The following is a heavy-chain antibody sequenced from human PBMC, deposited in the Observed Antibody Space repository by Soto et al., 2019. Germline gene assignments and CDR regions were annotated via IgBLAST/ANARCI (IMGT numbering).Heavy chain of an antibody. V-gene: IGHV4-39*01. D-gene: IGHD6-19*01. CDR3: ARLGSSGWYQGSYFDY. J-gene: IGHJ4*02. CDR2: ILYSGST. Sequence: QLQLQESGPGLVKPSETLSLTCIVSGGSITRNNHYWGWIRQSPGKGLEWLGSILYSGSTNYNPSLKCRVTLSVETSKNQFSLKMSSVTAADTALYYCARLGSSGWYQGSYFDYWGQGTVVTVSS. CDR1: GGSITRNNHY.